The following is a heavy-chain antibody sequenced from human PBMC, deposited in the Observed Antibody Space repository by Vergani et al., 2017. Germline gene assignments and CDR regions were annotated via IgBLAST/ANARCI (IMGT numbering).Heavy chain of an antibody. CDR2: VGFDGSDT. J-gene: IGHJ4*02. CDR3: AKDNVPGYYDSSGYCDY. V-gene: IGHV3-74*01. D-gene: IGHD3-22*01. Sequence: EVQLVDSGGGLVQPGGSLRLSCAASGFPLSNAWIHWVRQGPGKGLEWVSRVGFDGSDTVYADSVKGRFTISKDSAMNTVHLQMNNLRAEDTAVYYCAKDNVPGYYDSSGYCDYGGQGTLVTVSS. CDR1: GFPLSNAW.